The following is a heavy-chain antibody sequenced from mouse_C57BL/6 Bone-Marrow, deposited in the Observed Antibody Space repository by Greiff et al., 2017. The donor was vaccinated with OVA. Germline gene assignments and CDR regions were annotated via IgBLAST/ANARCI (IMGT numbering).Heavy chain of an antibody. CDR3: ARRSYSNPFAY. CDR2: IDPSDSET. CDR1: GYTFTSYW. J-gene: IGHJ3*01. V-gene: IGHV1-52*01. Sequence: QVQLQQPGAELVRPGSSVKLSCKASGYTFTSYWMHWVKQRPIQGLECIGNIDPSDSETHYNQKFKDKATLTVDKSSSTAYMQLSSLTSEDSAVYYCARRSYSNPFAYWGQGTLVTVSA. D-gene: IGHD2-5*01.